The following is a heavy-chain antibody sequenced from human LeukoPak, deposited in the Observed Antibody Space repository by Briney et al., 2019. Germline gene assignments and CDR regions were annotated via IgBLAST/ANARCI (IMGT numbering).Heavy chain of an antibody. CDR3: AKGYSYGSAY. J-gene: IGHJ4*02. CDR1: GFTFSDYW. D-gene: IGHD5-18*01. Sequence: GGSLRLSCAASGFTFSDYWMTWVRQAPGKGLEWVANIKPDGSEKYYVDSVKGRFTISRDNSKNTLYLQMSSLRPEDTAVYYCAKGYSYGSAYWGQGTLVTVSS. V-gene: IGHV3-7*01. CDR2: IKPDGSEK.